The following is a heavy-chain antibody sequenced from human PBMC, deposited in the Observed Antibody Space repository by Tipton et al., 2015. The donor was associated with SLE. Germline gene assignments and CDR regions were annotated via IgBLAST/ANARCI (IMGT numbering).Heavy chain of an antibody. V-gene: IGHV3-66*01. CDR1: GFTVSSNY. J-gene: IGHJ3*02. Sequence: SLRLSCAASGFTVSSNYMSWVRQAPGKGLEWVSVIYSGGSTYYADSVKGRFTISRDNSKNTLYLQMNSLRAEDTAVYYCARDHRGDHDAFDIWGQGTMVTVSS. D-gene: IGHD4-17*01. CDR3: ARDHRGDHDAFDI. CDR2: IYSGGST.